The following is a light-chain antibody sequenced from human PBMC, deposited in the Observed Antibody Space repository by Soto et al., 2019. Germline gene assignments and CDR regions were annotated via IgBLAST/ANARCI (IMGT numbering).Light chain of an antibody. J-gene: IGKJ4*01. CDR3: QQRKNWPPLT. CDR2: DAT. V-gene: IGKV3-11*01. Sequence: EIVLTQSPATLSVSPGERATLSCRASQSVSSYLAWYQQKPGQAPRLLIYDATNSATGIPSRFSGSGSGTDFTLTISSLEPEEFAVYYCQQRKNWPPLTCGGGTKVEIK. CDR1: QSVSSY.